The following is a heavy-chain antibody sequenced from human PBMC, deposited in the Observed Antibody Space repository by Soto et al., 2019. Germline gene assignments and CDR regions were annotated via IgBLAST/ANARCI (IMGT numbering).Heavy chain of an antibody. D-gene: IGHD3-16*01. V-gene: IGHV4-34*01. CDR3: ARGGGAYYMDV. J-gene: IGHJ6*03. CDR2: INHSGST. Sequence: SETLSLTCAVYGASFSGYYWSWIRQPPGKGLEWIGEINHSGSTNYNPSLKSRVTISVDTSKNQVSLKLSSVTAADTAVYYCARGGGAYYMDVWGKGATVTVSS. CDR1: GASFSGYY.